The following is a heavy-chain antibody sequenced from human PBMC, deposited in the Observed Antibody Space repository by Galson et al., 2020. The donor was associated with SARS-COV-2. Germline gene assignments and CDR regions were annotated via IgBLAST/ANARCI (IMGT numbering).Heavy chain of an antibody. V-gene: IGHV3-30*18. CDR1: GFTFSSYG. CDR2: ISYDGSNK. Sequence: GGSLRLSCAASGFTFSSYGMHWVRQAPGKGLEWVAVISYDGSNKYYADSVKGRFTISRDNSKNTLYLQMNSLRAEDTAVYYCAKDKAKSYYGSGSYYWSHFDYWGQGTLVTVSS. J-gene: IGHJ4*02. D-gene: IGHD3-10*01. CDR3: AKDKAKSYYGSGSYYWSHFDY.